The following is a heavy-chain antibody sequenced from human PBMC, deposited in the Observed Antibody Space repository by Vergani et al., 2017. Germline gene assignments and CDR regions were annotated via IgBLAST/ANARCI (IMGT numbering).Heavy chain of an antibody. J-gene: IGHJ4*02. CDR1: GGSISSYY. CDR2: IYYSGST. V-gene: IGHV4-59*01. CDR3: ARVGSQYSSSSRFNYFDY. Sequence: QVQLQESGPGLVKPSETLSITCTVSGGSISSYYWSWIRQPPGKGREWIGYIYYSGSTNYNPSLKSRVTISVDTSKNQFSLKLSSLTAADTAVYYFARVGSQYSSSSRFNYFDYWGQGTLVTVSS. D-gene: IGHD6-6*01.